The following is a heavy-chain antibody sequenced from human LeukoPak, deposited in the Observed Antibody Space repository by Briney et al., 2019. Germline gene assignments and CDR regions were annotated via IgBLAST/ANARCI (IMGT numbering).Heavy chain of an antibody. CDR2: ISGSGGST. Sequence: SGGSLRLSCAASGFTFSSYAMSWVRQAPGKGLEWVSAISGSGGSTYYADSVKGRFTISRDNSKNTLYLQMNSLRAEDTAVYYCAKDLQKNWIKYYFDYWGQGTLVTVSS. J-gene: IGHJ4*02. V-gene: IGHV3-23*01. D-gene: IGHD1/OR15-1a*01. CDR3: AKDLQKNWIKYYFDY. CDR1: GFTFSSYA.